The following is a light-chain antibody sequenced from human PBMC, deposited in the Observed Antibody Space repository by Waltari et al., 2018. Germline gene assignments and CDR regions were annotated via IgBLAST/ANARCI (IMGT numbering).Light chain of an antibody. Sequence: DIQMTQSPSSLSASVGDRVTIPCRASQYISNNLNWYQQKPRKAPKLLIYSASSLQSGVPSRFSGSGSGTDFTLTISSLQPEDFATYYCQQSFTTPLFTFGPGTKVDIK. CDR2: SAS. CDR1: QYISNN. V-gene: IGKV1-39*01. J-gene: IGKJ3*01. CDR3: QQSFTTPLFT.